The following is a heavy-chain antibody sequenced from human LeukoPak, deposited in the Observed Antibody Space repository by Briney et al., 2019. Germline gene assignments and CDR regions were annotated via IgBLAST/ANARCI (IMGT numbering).Heavy chain of an antibody. Sequence: SETLSLTCTVSDDSISNYYWSWMRQSAGKGLEWIGRIPSSGNTDYNPSLKSRVSMSLDTSKNQFSLNLTSVTAADTAMYYCARGPLMSAGGGVDPWGQGTLVTVTS. CDR1: DDSISNYY. J-gene: IGHJ5*02. D-gene: IGHD2-21*01. CDR2: IPSSGNT. V-gene: IGHV4-4*07. CDR3: ARGPLMSAGGGVDP.